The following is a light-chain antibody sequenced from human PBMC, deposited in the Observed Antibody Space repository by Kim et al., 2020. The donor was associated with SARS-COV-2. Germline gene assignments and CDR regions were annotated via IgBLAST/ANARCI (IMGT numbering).Light chain of an antibody. CDR3: QAWDSSTGV. V-gene: IGLV3-1*01. Sequence: SLSPGQTASITCSGDKLGDKYACWYQQKPGQSPVLVIYQDSKRPSGIPARFSGSNSGNTATLTISGTQAMDEADYYCQAWDSSTGVFGGGTQLTVL. J-gene: IGLJ2*01. CDR2: QDS. CDR1: KLGDKY.